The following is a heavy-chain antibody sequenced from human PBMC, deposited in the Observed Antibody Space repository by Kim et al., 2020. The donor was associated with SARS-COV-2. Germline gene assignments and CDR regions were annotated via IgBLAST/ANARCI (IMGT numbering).Heavy chain of an antibody. CDR1: GGTFSSYA. Sequence: SVKVSCKASGGTFSSYAISWVRQAPGQGLEWMGGIIPIFGTANYAQKFQGRVTITADESTSTAYMELSSLRSEDTAVYYCAENTARGYSYGSWFDPWGQGTLVTVSS. CDR2: IIPIFGTA. J-gene: IGHJ5*02. CDR3: AENTARGYSYGSWFDP. V-gene: IGHV1-69*13. D-gene: IGHD5-18*01.